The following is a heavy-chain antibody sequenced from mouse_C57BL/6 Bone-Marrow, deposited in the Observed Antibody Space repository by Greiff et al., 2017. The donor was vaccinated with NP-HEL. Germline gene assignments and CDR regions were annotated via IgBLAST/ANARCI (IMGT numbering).Heavy chain of an antibody. CDR2: IYPRSGNT. D-gene: IGHD2-3*01. Sequence: VQLQQSGAELARPGASVKLSCKASGYTFTSYGISWVKQRPGQGLEWIGEIYPRSGNTYYNEKFKGKATLTADKSSSTAYMELRSLTSEDSAVYFCAEDGYYVAWFAYWGQGTLVTVSA. CDR3: AEDGYYVAWFAY. CDR1: GYTFTSYG. J-gene: IGHJ3*01. V-gene: IGHV1-81*01.